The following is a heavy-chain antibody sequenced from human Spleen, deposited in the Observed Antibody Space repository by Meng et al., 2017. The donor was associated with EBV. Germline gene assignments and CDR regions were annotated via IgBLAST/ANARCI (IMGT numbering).Heavy chain of an antibody. Sequence: QGQLVQTAAAGGKPGASVKASCKASGYTFSDHGIQWVRQAPGQGLEWMGRINAGNGNTKYSEKFQGRVTVTRDTSANTAYMELSSLRSEDTAIYYCARESAMVRGLPDYWGQGTLVTVSS. CDR3: ARESAMVRGLPDY. J-gene: IGHJ4*02. D-gene: IGHD3-10*01. CDR2: INAGNGNT. CDR1: GYTFSDHG. V-gene: IGHV1-3*01.